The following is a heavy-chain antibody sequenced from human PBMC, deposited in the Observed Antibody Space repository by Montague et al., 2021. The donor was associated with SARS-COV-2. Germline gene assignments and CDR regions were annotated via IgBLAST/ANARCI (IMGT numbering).Heavy chain of an antibody. V-gene: IGHV6-1*01. D-gene: IGHD6-19*01. CDR1: GDSVSSNRVA. Sequence: CAISGDSVSSNRVAWGWLMQSPPTGPEWVGRIYYGYKWYSDYAPSVIGRLTVNPDASKNELSLELNYVTPEDTAVYYCVRYSGWFYFDFWGQGTLVTVSS. CDR2: IYYGYKWYS. J-gene: IGHJ4*02. CDR3: VRYSGWFYFDF.